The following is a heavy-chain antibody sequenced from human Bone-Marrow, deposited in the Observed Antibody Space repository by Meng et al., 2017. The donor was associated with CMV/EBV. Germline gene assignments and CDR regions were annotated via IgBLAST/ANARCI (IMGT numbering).Heavy chain of an antibody. J-gene: IGHJ4*02. CDR2: IKQDGSEK. CDR3: ARDLVDFLSGYPFDY. V-gene: IGHV3-7*01. CDR1: GFTFSIYW. D-gene: IGHD3-3*01. Sequence: GESLKISCAASGFTFSIYWMSWVRQAPGKGLEWVANIKQDGSEKYYVDSVKGRFTISRDNAKNSLYLQMNSLRAEDTAVYYCARDLVDFLSGYPFDYWGQGTLVTVSS.